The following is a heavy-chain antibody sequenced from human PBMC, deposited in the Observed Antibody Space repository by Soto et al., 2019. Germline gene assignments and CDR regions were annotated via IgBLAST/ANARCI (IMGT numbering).Heavy chain of an antibody. CDR1: GYTLTYLS. CDR3: AREIKVLGHRYYYYGMDV. V-gene: IGHV1-69*13. Sequence: SVTVSCQVSGYTLTYLSMHWVRQAPGKGLEWMGGIIPIFGAANYAQKFQGRVTITADESTSTAYMELSSLRSEDTAVYYCAREIKVLGHRYYYYGMDVWGQGTTVTVSS. D-gene: IGHD1-26*01. J-gene: IGHJ6*02. CDR2: IIPIFGAA.